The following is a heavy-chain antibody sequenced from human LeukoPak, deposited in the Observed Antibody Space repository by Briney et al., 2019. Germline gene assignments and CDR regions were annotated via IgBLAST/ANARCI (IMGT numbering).Heavy chain of an antibody. CDR1: GYTFTSYG. D-gene: IGHD5-18*01. Sequence: ASVKVSCKASGYTFTSYGISWVRQAPGQGLEWMGWISAYNGNTNYAPKLQGRVTMTTDTSTSTAYMELRSLRSDDTAVYYCARDYTAMVGTNAFDIWGQGTMVTVSS. CDR3: ARDYTAMVGTNAFDI. J-gene: IGHJ3*02. V-gene: IGHV1-18*01. CDR2: ISAYNGNT.